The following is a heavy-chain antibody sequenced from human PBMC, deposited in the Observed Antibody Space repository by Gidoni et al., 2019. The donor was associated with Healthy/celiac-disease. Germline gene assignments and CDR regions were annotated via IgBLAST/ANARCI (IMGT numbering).Heavy chain of an antibody. Sequence: EVQLVESGGGLVQPGRSLRLSCAAPGFTFYAYAMHWVRQAPGKGLDWVSGISWNSGSIGYEDSVKGRFTISRDNAKNSLYLQMNSLRAEDTALYYCAKPKYSGYDSVGMDVWGQGTTVTVSS. J-gene: IGHJ6*02. CDR1: GFTFYAYA. D-gene: IGHD5-12*01. V-gene: IGHV3-9*01. CDR2: ISWNSGSI. CDR3: AKPKYSGYDSVGMDV.